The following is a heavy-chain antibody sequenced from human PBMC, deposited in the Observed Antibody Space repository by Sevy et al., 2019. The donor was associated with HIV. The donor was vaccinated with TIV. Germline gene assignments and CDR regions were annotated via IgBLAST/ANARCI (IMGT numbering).Heavy chain of an antibody. CDR1: GFTFSNFW. D-gene: IGHD2-21*01. CDR3: ARARGVVGFDI. J-gene: IGHJ3*02. CDR2: IKQDGSEK. V-gene: IGHV3-7*01. Sequence: GGSLRLSCAISGFTFSNFWMTWVRQVPGKGVEWVANIKQDGSEKYYVESVKGRFTISRDNAKNSLYLQMNSLRAEDTAVYHCARARGVVGFDIWGQGTVVTVSS.